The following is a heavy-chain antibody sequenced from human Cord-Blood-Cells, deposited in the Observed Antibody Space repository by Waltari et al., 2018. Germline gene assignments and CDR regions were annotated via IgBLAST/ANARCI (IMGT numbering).Heavy chain of an antibody. V-gene: IGHV4-34*01. J-gene: IGHJ3*02. CDR1: GGSFSGYY. CDR3: ARKRSSSWYGAFDI. D-gene: IGHD6-13*01. Sequence: QVQLQQWGAGLLKPSETLSLTCAVYGGSFSGYYWSWIRQPPGKGLEWIGEINHSGSTNYNPSLKSRGTMSGDTSKNQFSLKLSSGTAADTAVYYCARKRSSSWYGAFDIWGQGTMVTVSS. CDR2: INHSGST.